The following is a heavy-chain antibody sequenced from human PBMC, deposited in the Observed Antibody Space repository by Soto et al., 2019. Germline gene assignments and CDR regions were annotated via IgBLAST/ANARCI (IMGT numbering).Heavy chain of an antibody. CDR3: TAGKLYPSLDFDY. V-gene: IGHV3-49*04. CDR2: IRSKAYGGTT. CDR1: GFTFNDYT. D-gene: IGHD2-8*01. Sequence: GGSLRLSCTASGFTFNDYTLSWVRQAPGKGLEWVGFIRSKAYGGTTEYAASVKGRFTISRDDSKSIAYLQMNRLKTEDTAVYYCTAGKLYPSLDFDYWGQGTLVTVSS. J-gene: IGHJ4*02.